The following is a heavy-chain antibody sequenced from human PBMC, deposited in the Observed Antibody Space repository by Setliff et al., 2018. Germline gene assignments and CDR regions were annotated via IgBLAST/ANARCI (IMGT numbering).Heavy chain of an antibody. D-gene: IGHD5-18*01. Sequence: GGSLRLSCAASEFTFSSYWMSWVRQAPGKGLEWLANIKRDGSEKYYVDSVKGRFTISRDNAKNSLYLQMNSLRAEDTAVYYCARVGQLWTQRYYYYGMDVWGQGTTVTVSS. V-gene: IGHV3-7*02. CDR2: IKRDGSEK. CDR3: ARVGQLWTQRYYYYGMDV. J-gene: IGHJ6*02. CDR1: EFTFSSYW.